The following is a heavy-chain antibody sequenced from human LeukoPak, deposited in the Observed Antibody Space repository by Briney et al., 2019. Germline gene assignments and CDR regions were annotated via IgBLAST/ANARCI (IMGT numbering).Heavy chain of an antibody. V-gene: IGHV4-59*01. D-gene: IGHD3-22*01. CDR1: GGSISSYY. CDR3: ARGTYYYDSSGTRTQRFDY. J-gene: IGHJ4*02. Sequence: SETLSLTCTVSGGSISSYYWSWIRQPPGKGLEWIGYFYYSGSTNYNPSLKSRVTISVDTSKNQFSLKLSSVTATDTAVYYCARGTYYYDSSGTRTQRFDYWGQGTLVTVSS. CDR2: FYYSGST.